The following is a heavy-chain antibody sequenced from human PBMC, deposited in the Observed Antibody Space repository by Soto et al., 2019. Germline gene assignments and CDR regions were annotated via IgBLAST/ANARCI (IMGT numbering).Heavy chain of an antibody. J-gene: IGHJ3*01. V-gene: IGHV3-74*01. CDR2: IHSDGSIT. Sequence: EVRLVESEGGLVQPGGSLSLSCAASGFTFSYYWMHWVRQAPGQGLLWVSRIHSDGSITTYADSVKGRFTISRDNVKYTVSLQRNSLRVEYTGVSFCARGDRGAFEVCGKGRMVTVSS. CDR3: ARGDRGAFEV. CDR1: GFTFSYYW. D-gene: IGHD2-21*02.